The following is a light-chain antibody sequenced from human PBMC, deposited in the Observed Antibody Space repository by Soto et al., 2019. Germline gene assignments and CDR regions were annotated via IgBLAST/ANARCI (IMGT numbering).Light chain of an antibody. J-gene: IGLJ1*01. Sequence: QSVLTQPASVSGSPGQSIAISCTGTSSDVGGYNYVSWYQQHPGKAHKLMIYDVSNRPSGVSNRFSGSKSGNTAYLTISGLQVEDEADYYCCSYTTSSTYVFGTGTKVTVL. CDR3: CSYTTSSTYV. V-gene: IGLV2-14*03. CDR1: SSDVGGYNY. CDR2: DVS.